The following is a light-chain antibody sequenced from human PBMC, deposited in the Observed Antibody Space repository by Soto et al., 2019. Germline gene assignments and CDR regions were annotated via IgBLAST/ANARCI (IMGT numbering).Light chain of an antibody. CDR2: GAS. Sequence: ELVLTQSPGTLSLSPGARATLSCRASQSVSTNYLAWYQQSLGQAPRLLIYGASSRATGIPDRFSGNGSGTDFTLTISRLEPEDFAVYYCHQYGSTPFTFGPGTKVDIK. J-gene: IGKJ3*01. V-gene: IGKV3-20*01. CDR1: QSVSTNY. CDR3: HQYGSTPFT.